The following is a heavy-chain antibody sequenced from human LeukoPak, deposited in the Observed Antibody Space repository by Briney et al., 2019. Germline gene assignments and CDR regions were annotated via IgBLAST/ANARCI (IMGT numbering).Heavy chain of an antibody. Sequence: PSETLSLTCTVSGGSISSYYWSWIRQPPGKGLEWIGYIYYSGSTYYNPSLKSRVTISVDTSKNQFSLKLSSVTAADTAVYYCARYYYGSGSYHLAFDYWGQGTLVTVSS. CDR2: IYYSGST. J-gene: IGHJ4*02. CDR3: ARYYYGSGSYHLAFDY. V-gene: IGHV4-59*04. CDR1: GGSISSYY. D-gene: IGHD3-10*01.